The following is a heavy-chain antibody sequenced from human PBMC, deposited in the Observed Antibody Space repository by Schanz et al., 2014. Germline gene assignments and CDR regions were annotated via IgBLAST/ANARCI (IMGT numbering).Heavy chain of an antibody. CDR3: ARDLPHFDRGKSYSDGFDT. Sequence: QVQVVQSGAELKKPGASVKVSCKASGYTFSSHGIHWLRQAPGQSLEWMGWINTANGNAKYSANFQARVSITSDTSATTAYMELTILRSEDTAVYYYARDLPHFDRGKSYSDGFDTWGQGTLVTISS. V-gene: IGHV1-3*04. CDR2: INTANGNA. D-gene: IGHD3-10*01. CDR1: GYTFSSHG. J-gene: IGHJ3*02.